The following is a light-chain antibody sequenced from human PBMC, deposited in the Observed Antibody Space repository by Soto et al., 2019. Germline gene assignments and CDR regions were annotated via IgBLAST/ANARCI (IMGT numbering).Light chain of an antibody. CDR2: GGS. J-gene: IGKJ5*01. V-gene: IGKV1-39*01. CDR1: PRIGNF. Sequence: DIQMTQSPSSLAVSVGDRVTISCRASPRIGNFLNWYQQKPGEAPKLLIYGGSHLQSGVPSRVSGSAYREDFSLTISSVQPEDAAYYFYQQTYNIPITLGQGTRLEIK. CDR3: QQTYNIPIT.